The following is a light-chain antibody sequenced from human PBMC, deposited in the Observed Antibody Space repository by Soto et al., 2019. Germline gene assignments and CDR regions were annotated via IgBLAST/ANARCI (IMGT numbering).Light chain of an antibody. V-gene: IGKV3-20*01. CDR3: QQYRTSPPTWT. J-gene: IGKJ1*01. Sequence: ELGLTQSAGTLSWSPGDRATLSCRASQSVSSTYLAWYQQRPGQAPRLLIYSSSSRASGIPDRFSGSGSGTDFTLNISRLEPEDFAVYYCQQYRTSPPTWTFGQGTKVDIK. CDR1: QSVSSTY. CDR2: SSS.